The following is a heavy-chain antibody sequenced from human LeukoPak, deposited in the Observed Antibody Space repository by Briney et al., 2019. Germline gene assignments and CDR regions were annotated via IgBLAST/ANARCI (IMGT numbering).Heavy chain of an antibody. J-gene: IGHJ3*02. V-gene: IGHV3-21*04. CDR2: ISSGTSYI. D-gene: IGHD2-15*01. CDR1: GFTFSSYS. Sequence: PGGSLRLSCAASGFTFSSYSMNWVRQAPGKGLEWVSSISSGTSYIYYADSVKGRFTISRDNAKNSLYLQMNSLRAEDTAVYYCAKVVAATLAFDIWGQGTMVTVSS. CDR3: AKVVAATLAFDI.